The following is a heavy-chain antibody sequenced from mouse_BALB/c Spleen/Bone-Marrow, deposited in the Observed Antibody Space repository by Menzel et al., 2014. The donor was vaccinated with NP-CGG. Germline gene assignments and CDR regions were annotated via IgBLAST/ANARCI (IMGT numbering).Heavy chain of an antibody. CDR2: ISDGGSYT. D-gene: IGHD2-14*01. CDR1: GFIFXDYY. Sequence: EVKVVESGGGLVKPGGSLKLSCAASGFIFXDYYMYWVRQTPEKRLEWVATISDGGSYTSYPDSVKGRFTVSRDNAKNNLYLQMSSLKSEDIAFYYCARTYRPYALDYWGQGSSVTVSS. J-gene: IGHJ4*01. CDR3: ARTYRPYALDY. V-gene: IGHV5-4*02.